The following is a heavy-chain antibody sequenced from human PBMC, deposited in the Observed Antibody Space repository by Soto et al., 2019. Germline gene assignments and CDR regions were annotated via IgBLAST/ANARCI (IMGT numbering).Heavy chain of an antibody. D-gene: IGHD6-19*01. CDR1: GGSFSGYY. Sequence: QVQLQQWGAGLLKPSETLSLTCAVYGGSFSGYYWSWIRQPPGKGLEWIGEINHSGSTNYNPSLKSRVTISVDTSKNQFSLKLSSVTAADTAVYYCAKPVAATSADAFDIWGQGTMVTVSS. CDR2: INHSGST. V-gene: IGHV4-34*01. CDR3: AKPVAATSADAFDI. J-gene: IGHJ3*02.